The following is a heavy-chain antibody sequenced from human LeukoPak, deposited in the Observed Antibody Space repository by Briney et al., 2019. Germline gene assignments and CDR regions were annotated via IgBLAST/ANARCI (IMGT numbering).Heavy chain of an antibody. J-gene: IGHJ4*02. CDR3: AREDIVGAPHFDY. CDR1: GGSISGYY. V-gene: IGHV4-4*07. Sequence: SETLSLTCTVSGGSISGYYWSWIRQPAGKGLEWIGRIYTSGSTNYNPSLKSRVTMSVDTSKNQFSLKLSSVTAADTAVYYCAREDIVGAPHFDYWGQGTLVTVSS. D-gene: IGHD1-26*01. CDR2: IYTSGST.